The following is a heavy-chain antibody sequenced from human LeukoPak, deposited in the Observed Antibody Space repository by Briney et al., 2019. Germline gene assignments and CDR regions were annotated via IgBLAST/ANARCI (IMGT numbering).Heavy chain of an antibody. V-gene: IGHV3-30*09. J-gene: IGHJ4*02. D-gene: IGHD5-12*01. CDR3: VSPTADYPFLYYFDS. Sequence: GGSLRLSCAASVFSFSSYSIHGVRQAPGKGLEWVAVISSDGNSKNFARSVKGRLAISTDTSKNTLFLQMNNLRSEDTALYYCVSPTADYPFLYYFDSWGQGTLVTVSS. CDR2: ISSDGNSK. CDR1: VFSFSSYS.